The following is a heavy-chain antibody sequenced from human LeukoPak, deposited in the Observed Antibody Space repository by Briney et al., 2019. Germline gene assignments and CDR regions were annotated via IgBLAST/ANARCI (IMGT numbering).Heavy chain of an antibody. CDR2: INHSGST. CDR1: GGSFSGYY. CDR3: ARVDSRLWAFDY. D-gene: IGHD5-18*01. Sequence: PSETLSLTCAVYGGSFSGYYWSWIRQPPGKGLEWIGEINHSGSTNYNPSLKSRVTISVDTSKNQFSLKLSSVTAADTAVYYCARVDSRLWAFDYWGQGTLVTVSS. J-gene: IGHJ4*02. V-gene: IGHV4-34*01.